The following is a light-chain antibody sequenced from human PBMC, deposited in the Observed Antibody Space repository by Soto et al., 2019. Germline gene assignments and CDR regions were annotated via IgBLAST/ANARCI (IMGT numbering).Light chain of an antibody. Sequence: EIVLTQSPGTMSLSPGERATLSCGSSQSVSSSYLAWYQQKPGQAPRLLIFGASRRATGIPDRFSGSGSGTNFTLTISRLEPEDFAVYYCQQYGKLPRTFGQGTKVDI. J-gene: IGKJ1*01. CDR3: QQYGKLPRT. CDR2: GAS. V-gene: IGKV3-20*01. CDR1: QSVSSSY.